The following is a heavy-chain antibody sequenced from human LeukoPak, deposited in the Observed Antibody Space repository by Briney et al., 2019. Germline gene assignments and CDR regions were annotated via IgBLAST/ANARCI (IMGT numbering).Heavy chain of an antibody. J-gene: IGHJ4*02. Sequence: PGGSLRLSCAASGLTFRAYYMHWFRQAPGKGLVWVSRINIDGSSTTYADSEKGRFTVSRDNAKNTLYLQMNSLRPDDTAMYYCGKPRNGYFRGFEYWGQGTLVTVSS. CDR1: GLTFRAYY. CDR2: INIDGSST. D-gene: IGHD5-18*01. CDR3: GKPRNGYFRGFEY. V-gene: IGHV3-74*01.